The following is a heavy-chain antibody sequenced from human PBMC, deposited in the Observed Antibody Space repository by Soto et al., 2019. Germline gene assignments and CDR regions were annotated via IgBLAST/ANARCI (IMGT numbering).Heavy chain of an antibody. CDR2: LYDVDGS. V-gene: IGHV3-53*01. J-gene: IGHJ3*01. Sequence: GGSLRLSCAASGFTFGSYSMHWVRQAPGKGLEWVSALYDVDGSFYADSVKGRFTTSSDSSKTTVYLQMNGLRPDDTAVYYCATWHEREHAYDVWGQGTTVTFSS. D-gene: IGHD1-1*01. CDR3: ATWHEREHAYDV. CDR1: GFTFGSYS.